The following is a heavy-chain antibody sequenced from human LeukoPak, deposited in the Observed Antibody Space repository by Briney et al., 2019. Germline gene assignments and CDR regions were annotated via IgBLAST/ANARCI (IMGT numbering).Heavy chain of an antibody. V-gene: IGHV4-59*01. Sequence: SETLSLTCTVSGGSISSYYWSWIRQPPGKGLEWIGYIYYSGSTNYNPSLKSRVTISVDTSKNQFSLKLSSVTAADTAVYYCARVRSRYCFDYWGQGTLVTVSS. CDR2: IYYSGST. CDR3: ARVRSRYCFDY. J-gene: IGHJ4*02. D-gene: IGHD3-3*01. CDR1: GGSISSYY.